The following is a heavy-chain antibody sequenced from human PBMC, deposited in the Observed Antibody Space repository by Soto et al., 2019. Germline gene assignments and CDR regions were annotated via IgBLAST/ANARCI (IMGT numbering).Heavy chain of an antibody. CDR1: GGTFSSYA. V-gene: IGHV1-69*01. CDR3: ARDNVDTSMAHSHYYGMDV. J-gene: IGHJ6*02. D-gene: IGHD5-18*01. Sequence: QVQLVQSGAEVKKPGSSVKVSCKASGGTFSSYAISWVRQAPGQGLEWMGGIIPIFGTANYAQKFQGRVTITADESTSTAYMELSSLRSEDTAVYYCARDNVDTSMAHSHYYGMDVWGQGTTVTVS. CDR2: IIPIFGTA.